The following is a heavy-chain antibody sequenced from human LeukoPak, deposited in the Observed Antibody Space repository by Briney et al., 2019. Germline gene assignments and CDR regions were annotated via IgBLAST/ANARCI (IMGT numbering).Heavy chain of an antibody. D-gene: IGHD6-13*01. CDR1: GVSISSGDYY. CDR2: IYYSGST. Sequence: SETLSLTCTVSGVSISSGDYYWSWIRQPPGKGLEWIGYIYYSGSTYYNPSLKSRVTISVDTSKSQFSLKLSSVTAADTAVYYCARVALAAGIWGNSDVWGQGTTVTVSS. CDR3: ARVALAAGIWGNSDV. V-gene: IGHV4-30-4*01. J-gene: IGHJ6*02.